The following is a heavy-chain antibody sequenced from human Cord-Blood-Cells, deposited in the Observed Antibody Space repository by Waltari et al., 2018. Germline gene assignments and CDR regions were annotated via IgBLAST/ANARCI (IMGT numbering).Heavy chain of an antibody. V-gene: IGHV1-24*01. CDR1: GYTLTELS. J-gene: IGHJ4*02. D-gene: IGHD2-15*01. CDR3: AAEYCSGGSCEYYFDY. Sequence: QVQLVQSGAEVKKPGASVKVSCKVSGYTLTELSMHWVRQAPGKGLEWMGGFYPEDGETIYAQKFQGRVTMTEDTSTDTAYMELSSLRSEDTAVYYCAAEYCSGGSCEYYFDYWGQGTLVTVSS. CDR2: FYPEDGET.